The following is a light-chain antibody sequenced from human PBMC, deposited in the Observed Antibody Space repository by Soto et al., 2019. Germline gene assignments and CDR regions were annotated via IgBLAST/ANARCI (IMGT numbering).Light chain of an antibody. J-gene: IGLJ2*01. Sequence: QSALTQPASVSGSPGQSITISCTGTSSDIGAYNFVSWYRQHPGKAPKLMLYDVNIRPSGVSNRFSGSKSGNTASLTISGLQAEDDADYYCTSWTTSTTMIFGGGTKLTVL. CDR2: DVN. V-gene: IGLV2-14*03. CDR1: SSDIGAYNF. CDR3: TSWTTSTTMI.